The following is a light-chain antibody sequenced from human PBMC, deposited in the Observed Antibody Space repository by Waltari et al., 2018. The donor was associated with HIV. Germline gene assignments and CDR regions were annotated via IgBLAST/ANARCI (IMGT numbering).Light chain of an antibody. Sequence: QSVLTQPPTASGTPGQRVTISCSGSSSNIGSNYVYWYQQLPGTAPKLLIYRTNPRSAGVPDLFSGSTSVTSASLAITGLRSEDEADYYCAAWDDGLSGPVFGGGTKLTVL. V-gene: IGLV1-47*01. CDR1: SSNIGSNY. CDR2: RTN. J-gene: IGLJ3*02. CDR3: AAWDDGLSGPV.